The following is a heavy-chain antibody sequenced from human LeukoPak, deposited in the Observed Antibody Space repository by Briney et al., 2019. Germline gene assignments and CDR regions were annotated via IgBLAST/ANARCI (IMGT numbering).Heavy chain of an antibody. CDR3: AKVFVARYCSSTSCYTPFDY. V-gene: IGHV3-23*01. CDR1: GFTFSNYA. Sequence: PGGSLRLSCAASGFTFSNYAMTWVRQAPGKGLEWVSAISGSGGSTYYADSVKGRFTISRDNSKNTLYLQMNSLRAEDTAVYYCAKVFVARYCSSTSCYTPFDYWGQGTLVTVSS. D-gene: IGHD2-2*02. CDR2: ISGSGGST. J-gene: IGHJ4*02.